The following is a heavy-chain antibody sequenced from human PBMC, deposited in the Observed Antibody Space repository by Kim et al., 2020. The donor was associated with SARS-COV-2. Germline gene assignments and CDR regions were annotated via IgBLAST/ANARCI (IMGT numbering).Heavy chain of an antibody. CDR1: GFTFSSYW. J-gene: IGHJ4*02. Sequence: GGSLRLSCAASGFTFSSYWMHWVRQAPGKGLVWVSLINSGGSSTSYASAVKGRFTISRDNAKNPLYLQMNSLRAEETAVYYCAREWEDCYNSPDFWGQGTLVTVSS. CDR3: AREWEDCYNSPDF. CDR2: INSGGSST. V-gene: IGHV3-74*01. D-gene: IGHD2-21*01.